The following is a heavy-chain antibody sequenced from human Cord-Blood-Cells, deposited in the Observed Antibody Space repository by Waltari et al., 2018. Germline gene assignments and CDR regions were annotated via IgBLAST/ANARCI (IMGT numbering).Heavy chain of an antibody. D-gene: IGHD6-19*01. J-gene: IGHJ4*02. CDR1: GGSISSSSYY. V-gene: IGHV4-39*01. CDR2: FYYSGST. CDR3: ARQEGPSGTVNFDY. Sequence: QLQLQESGPGLVKPSETLSLTCTVSGGSISSSSYYWGRLRQPPGKGLEWIGSFYYSGSTYYNPSLKSRVTISVDTSKNQFSLKLSSVTAADTAVYYCARQEGPSGTVNFDYWGQGTLVTVSS.